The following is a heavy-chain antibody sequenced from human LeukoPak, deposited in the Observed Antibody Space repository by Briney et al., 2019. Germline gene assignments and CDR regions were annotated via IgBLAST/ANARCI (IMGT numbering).Heavy chain of an antibody. J-gene: IGHJ4*02. CDR3: ARGSPPPRSSSGTFDY. D-gene: IGHD6-6*01. V-gene: IGHV1-2*02. CDR1: GYTFTGYY. CDR2: INPNSGGT. Sequence: GASVKVSCKASGYTFTGYYMHWVRQAPGQGLEWMGWINPNSGGTNYAQKFQGRVTMTRDTSISTAYMELSRLRSDDTAVYYCARGSPPPRSSSGTFDYWGQGTLVTVSS.